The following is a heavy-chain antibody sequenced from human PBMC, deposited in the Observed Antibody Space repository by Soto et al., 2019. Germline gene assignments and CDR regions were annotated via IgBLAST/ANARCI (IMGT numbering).Heavy chain of an antibody. V-gene: IGHV4-30-2*01. Sequence: PPGKGLEWIGYIYHSGSTYYNPSLKSRVTISVDRSKNQFSLKLSPVTAADTAVYYCARDYYRSGSPPLGYWGQGTLVTVSS. J-gene: IGHJ4*02. CDR2: IYHSGST. D-gene: IGHD3-10*01. CDR3: ARDYYRSGSPPLGY.